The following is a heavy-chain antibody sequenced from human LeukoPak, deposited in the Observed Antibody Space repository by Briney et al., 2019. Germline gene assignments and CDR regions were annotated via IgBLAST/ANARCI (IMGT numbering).Heavy chain of an antibody. CDR3: AKRNDYYGSGSYSDY. J-gene: IGHJ4*02. CDR2: ISGSGGST. V-gene: IGHV3-23*01. CDR1: GFSFSSYG. D-gene: IGHD3-10*01. Sequence: GGSLRLSCAASGFSFSSYGMNWVRQAPGKGLEWVSGISGSGGSTYYADSVKGRFTISRDNSKNTLYLQMNSLRAEDTAVYYCAKRNDYYGSGSYSDYWGQGTLVTVSS.